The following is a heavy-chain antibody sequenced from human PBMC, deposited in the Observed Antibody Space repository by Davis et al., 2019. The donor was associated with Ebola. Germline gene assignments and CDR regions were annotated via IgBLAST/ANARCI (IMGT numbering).Heavy chain of an antibody. CDR2: ISYDGSNK. V-gene: IGHV3-30*18. Sequence: GESLKISCAASGFTFSSYGMHWVRQAPGKGLEWVAVISYDGSNKYYADSVKGRFTISRDNSKNTLYLEMNSLRAEDTAVYYCAKAPGPYSSSYGMDVWGQGTTVTVSS. CDR3: AKAPGPYSSSYGMDV. J-gene: IGHJ6*02. CDR1: GFTFSSYG. D-gene: IGHD6-6*01.